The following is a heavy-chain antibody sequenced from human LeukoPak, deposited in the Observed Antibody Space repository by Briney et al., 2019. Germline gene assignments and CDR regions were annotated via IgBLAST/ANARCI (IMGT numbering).Heavy chain of an antibody. CDR3: ARDGGYSYGLTHYYYYMDV. Sequence: SQTLSLTCTVSGGSISSGSYYWSWIRQPAGKGLAWIGRIYTSGSTNYYPSLKSRVTISVDTSKNQFSLKLSSVTAADTAVYYCARDGGYSYGLTHYYYYMDVWGKGTTVTVSS. CDR2: IYTSGST. CDR1: GGSISSGSYY. D-gene: IGHD5-18*01. J-gene: IGHJ6*03. V-gene: IGHV4-61*02.